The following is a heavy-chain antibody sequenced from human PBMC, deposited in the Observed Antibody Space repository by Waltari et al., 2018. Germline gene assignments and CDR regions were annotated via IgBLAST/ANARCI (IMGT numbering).Heavy chain of an antibody. D-gene: IGHD6-13*01. CDR2: VGSEDGET. V-gene: IGHV1-69-2*01. Sequence: EVQLVQSGAEVKKPGATVKISCKVSGYTFTDYYMHWVQQAPGKGLEWMGIVGSEDGETIYAEKSQGRVTITADTSTDTAYMALSSLRSEDTAVYYCATLAPGYSSSWNWFDPWGQGTLVTVSS. CDR3: ATLAPGYSSSWNWFDP. J-gene: IGHJ5*02. CDR1: GYTFTDYY.